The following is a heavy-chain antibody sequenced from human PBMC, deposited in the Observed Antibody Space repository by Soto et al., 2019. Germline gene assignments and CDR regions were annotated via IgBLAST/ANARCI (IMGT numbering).Heavy chain of an antibody. CDR3: ARGRVGGRGSWFDP. D-gene: IGHD1-26*01. CDR1: GGSFSGYY. CDR2: INHSGST. Sequence: SETLSLTCAVYGGSFSGYYWSWIRQPPGKGLEWIGEINHSGSTNYNPSLKSRVTISVDTSKNQFSLKLSSVTAADTAVYYCARGRVGGRGSWFDPWGQGTLVTVSS. V-gene: IGHV4-34*01. J-gene: IGHJ5*02.